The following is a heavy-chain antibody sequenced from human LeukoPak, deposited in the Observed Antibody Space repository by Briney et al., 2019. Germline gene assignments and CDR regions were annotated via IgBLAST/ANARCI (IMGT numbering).Heavy chain of an antibody. Sequence: ASVKVSCKASGYTFTGYYMHWVRQAPGQGLEWMGIINPSGGSTSYAQKFQGRVTMTRDMSTSTVYMELSSLRSEDTAVYYCARDHLYQSVMTNLDYWGQGTLVTVSS. J-gene: IGHJ4*02. V-gene: IGHV1-46*01. D-gene: IGHD3-22*01. CDR3: ARDHLYQSVMTNLDY. CDR2: INPSGGST. CDR1: GYTFTGYY.